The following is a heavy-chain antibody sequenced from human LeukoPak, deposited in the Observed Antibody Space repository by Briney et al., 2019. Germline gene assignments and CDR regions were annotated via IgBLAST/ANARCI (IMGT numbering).Heavy chain of an antibody. CDR3: ARYGSGSYHYYYGMDV. V-gene: IGHV3-11*01. D-gene: IGHD3-10*01. CDR2: ISSSGSTI. CDR1: GFTFSDYY. Sequence: GGSLRLSCAASGFTFSDYYMSWIRQAPGKGLEWVSYISSSGSTIYYADSVKGRFTISRDNAKNSLYLQMNSLRAEDTAVYYCARYGSGSYHYYYGMDVWGQGTTVTVSS. J-gene: IGHJ6*02.